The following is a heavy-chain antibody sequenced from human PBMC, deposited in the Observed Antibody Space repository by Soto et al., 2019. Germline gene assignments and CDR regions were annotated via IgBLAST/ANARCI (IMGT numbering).Heavy chain of an antibody. CDR2: IYHSGST. J-gene: IGHJ4*02. V-gene: IGHV4-4*02. D-gene: IGHD1-26*01. CDR3: AHRTIVGAAI. Sequence: QVQLQESGPGLVKPSGTLSLTCGVFGGSISNSNWWTWVRQPPGKGLEWIGEIYHSGSTNYNSSHMSRVTISLDKVNLQFSLKLTSVTAADTAVYYCAHRTIVGAAIWGQGTVVTVSS. CDR1: GGSISNSNW.